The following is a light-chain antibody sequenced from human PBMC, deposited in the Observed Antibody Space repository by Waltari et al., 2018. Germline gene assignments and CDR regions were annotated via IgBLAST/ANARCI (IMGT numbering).Light chain of an antibody. V-gene: IGKV3-20*01. CDR3: QKYVNLPAT. CDR1: QSVGRF. J-gene: IGKJ1*01. CDR2: HAS. Sequence: EMVLTQSPSTLSLSPGERAPLSCRASQSVGRFLAWYQQKPGQAPRLLIYHASIRATGIPDRFSGSGSGTDFSLTISGLEPEDFAVYYCQKYVNLPATFGQGTKVEIK.